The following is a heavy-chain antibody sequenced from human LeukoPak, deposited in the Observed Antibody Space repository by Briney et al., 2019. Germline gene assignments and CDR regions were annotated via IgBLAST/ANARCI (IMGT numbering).Heavy chain of an antibody. V-gene: IGHV1-46*01. D-gene: IGHD4-17*01. J-gene: IGHJ4*02. CDR3: ARDLDYGDYGALVDY. CDR1: GYTFTGYY. Sequence: AASVKVSCKASGYTFTGYYMHWVRQAPGQGLEWMGIINPSGGSTSYAQKFQGRVTMTRDTSTSTVYMELSSLRSEDTAVYYCARDLDYGDYGALVDYWGQGTLVTVSS. CDR2: INPSGGST.